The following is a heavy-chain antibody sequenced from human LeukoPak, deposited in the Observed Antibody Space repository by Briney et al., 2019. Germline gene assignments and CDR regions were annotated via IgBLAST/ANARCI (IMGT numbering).Heavy chain of an antibody. J-gene: IGHJ6*04. CDR2: ISSSGSTI. CDR3: ATLGYCSGGSCYYYGMDV. V-gene: IGHV3-48*03. CDR1: GFTFSSYE. D-gene: IGHD2-15*01. Sequence: GGSLRLSCAASGFTFSSYEMNWVRQAPGKGLEWVSYISSSGSTIYYADSGKGRFTISRDNAKNSLYLQMNSLRAEDTAVYYCATLGYCSGGSCYYYGMDVWGKGTTVTVSS.